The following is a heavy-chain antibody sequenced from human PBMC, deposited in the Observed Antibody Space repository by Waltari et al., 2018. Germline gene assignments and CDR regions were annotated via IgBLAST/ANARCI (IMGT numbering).Heavy chain of an antibody. CDR3: ARDGYNWIPFDC. Sequence: DVQLLESGRGLAQPGGSLRLSGAAPAFTSSTNAMAWVRQAPGKGLEWVSESSGTGYNTYYADSVKGRFTISRDNSKNTLYLEMNNLRAEDTAVYFCARDGYNWIPFDCWGQGTLVTVSS. D-gene: IGHD5-12*01. V-gene: IGHV3-23*01. CDR2: SSGTGYNT. CDR1: AFTSSTNA. J-gene: IGHJ4*02.